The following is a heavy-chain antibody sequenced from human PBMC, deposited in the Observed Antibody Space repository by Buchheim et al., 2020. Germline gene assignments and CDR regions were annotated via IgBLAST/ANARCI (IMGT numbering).Heavy chain of an antibody. CDR1: GYTFTGYY. V-gene: IGHV1-2*06. J-gene: IGHJ6*02. CDR2: INPNSGGT. D-gene: IGHD1-1*01. CDR3: ARSRAPLRMLERLSYYYYYGMDV. Sequence: QVQLVQSGAEVKKPGASVKVSCKASGYTFTGYYMHWVRQAPGQGLEWMGRINPNSGGTNYAQKFQGRVTMTRDTSISTAYMELSRLRSDDTAVYYCARSRAPLRMLERLSYYYYYGMDVWGQGTT.